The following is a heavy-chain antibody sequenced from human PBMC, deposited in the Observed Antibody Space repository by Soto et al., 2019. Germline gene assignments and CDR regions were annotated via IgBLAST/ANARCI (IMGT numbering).Heavy chain of an antibody. CDR1: GFTFSSYA. D-gene: IGHD3-3*01. V-gene: IGHV3-23*01. CDR2: ISGSGGST. J-gene: IGHJ4*02. CDR3: AKAPTYYDFWSGYY. Sequence: GGSLRLSCAASGFTFSSYAMSWVRQAPGKGLEWVSAISGSGGSTYYADSVKGRFTISRDNSKNTLYLQMNSLRAEDTAVYYCAKAPTYYDFWSGYYWGQGTLVTVSS.